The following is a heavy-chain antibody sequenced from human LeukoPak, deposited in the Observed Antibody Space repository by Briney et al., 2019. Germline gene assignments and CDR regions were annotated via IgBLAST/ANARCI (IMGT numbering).Heavy chain of an antibody. D-gene: IGHD5-12*01. CDR3: AKDQWLQPYGMDV. V-gene: IGHV3-23*01. Sequence: GGSLRLSCAASGFTFSSYAMSWVRQAPGKGLEWVSAISGSGGSTYSTDSVKGRFTISRDNSKNTLYLQMNSLRAEDTAVYYCAKDQWLQPYGMDVWGQGTTVTVSS. J-gene: IGHJ6*02. CDR2: ISGSGGST. CDR1: GFTFSSYA.